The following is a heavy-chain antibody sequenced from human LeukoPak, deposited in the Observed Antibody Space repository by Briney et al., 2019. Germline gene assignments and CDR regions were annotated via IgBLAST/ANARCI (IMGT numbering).Heavy chain of an antibody. D-gene: IGHD2-2*01. J-gene: IGHJ4*02. CDR2: IKPDGSEK. V-gene: IGHV3-7*02. CDR3: ARGGYCSSTSCQGSRFDH. CDR1: GITFGSYW. Sequence: GGSLRLSCAASGITFGSYWMTWVRQAPGKGLECVANIKPDGSEKHYVDSVEGRFTISRDNAKNSLYLQMSSLRDDDTAVYYCARGGYCSSTSCQGSRFDHWGQGTLVTVSS.